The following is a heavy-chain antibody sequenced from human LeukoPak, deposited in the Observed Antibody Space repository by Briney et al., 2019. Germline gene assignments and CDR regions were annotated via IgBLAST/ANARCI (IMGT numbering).Heavy chain of an antibody. CDR1: GFSLSTRGMR. J-gene: IGHJ6*03. Sequence: SGPTLVDPTPTLTLTCTFSGFSLSTRGMRVSWIRQPPVKALEWLAHIDWDDDKYYSTSVKTRLTISKDTAKKQVVLTMTNMDPVDTATYYCARGRSYYYYYLDVWGKGTTVTVSS. V-gene: IGHV2-70*01. CDR3: ARGRSYYYYYLDV. CDR2: IDWDDDK.